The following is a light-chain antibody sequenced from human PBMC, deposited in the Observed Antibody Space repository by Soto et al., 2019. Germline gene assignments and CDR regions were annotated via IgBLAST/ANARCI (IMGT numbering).Light chain of an antibody. CDR2: ATS. Sequence: IQMTKSPSSVSASVGDRVILTCRASQRISSWLAWYHQRPGKAPKLMIYATSPLEAGVPSRFSGSGSGRDVTLTFSSLQPEDLGTFFCQQANRVPLTFGQGTNVEVK. CDR1: QRISSW. V-gene: IGKV1-12*01. J-gene: IGKJ1*01. CDR3: QQANRVPLT.